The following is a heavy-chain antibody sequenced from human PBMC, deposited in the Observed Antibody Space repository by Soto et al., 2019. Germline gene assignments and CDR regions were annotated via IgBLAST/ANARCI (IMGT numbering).Heavy chain of an antibody. CDR1: GFTFSSYG. Sequence: GGSLRLSCAASGFTFSSYGMHWVRQAPGKGLEWVAVIWYDGSNKYYTDSVKGRFTISRDNSKTTLYLKMNSLRAEDTAVYYCASGWYGGYDCWGQGALVTGSS. J-gene: IGHJ4*02. V-gene: IGHV3-33*01. CDR3: ASGWYGGYDC. CDR2: IWYDGSNK. D-gene: IGHD5-12*01.